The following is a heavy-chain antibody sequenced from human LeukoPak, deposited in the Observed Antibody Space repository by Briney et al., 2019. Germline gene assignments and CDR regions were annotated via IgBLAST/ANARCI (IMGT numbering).Heavy chain of an antibody. V-gene: IGHV1-8*03. CDR1: GYTFTSYD. J-gene: IGHJ6*03. CDR3: AKGGAVSSKSITMIRGTRRYYYYMDV. Sequence: GASVKVSCKASGYTFTSYDINWVRQATGQGLEWMGWMNPNSGNTGYAQKFQGRVTITRNTSISTAYMELSSLRSEDTAVYYCAKGGAVSSKSITMIRGTRRYYYYMDVWGKGTTVTISS. CDR2: MNPNSGNT. D-gene: IGHD3-10*01.